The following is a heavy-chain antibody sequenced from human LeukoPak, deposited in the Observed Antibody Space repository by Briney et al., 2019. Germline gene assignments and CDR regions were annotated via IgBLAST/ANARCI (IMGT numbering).Heavy chain of an antibody. Sequence: GGSLRLSCAASGFTFSSYGMHWVRQAPGKGLEWVAIIWYDGGNIDYTDSVKGRFTISRDNSTNTLYLQMNSLRAEDTAVYYCAREEHKNWKIDYWGQGTLVTVSS. J-gene: IGHJ4*02. CDR3: AREEHKNWKIDY. D-gene: IGHD1-1*01. CDR2: IWYDGGNI. V-gene: IGHV3-33*01. CDR1: GFTFSSYG.